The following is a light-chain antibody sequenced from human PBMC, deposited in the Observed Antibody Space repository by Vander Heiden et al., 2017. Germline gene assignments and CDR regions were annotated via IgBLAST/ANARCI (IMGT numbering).Light chain of an antibody. CDR2: GAS. CDR1: QSVSSNF. CDR3: QQYGSPRWT. J-gene: IGKJ1*01. Sequence: EVVLTQSPGTLSLSPGERATLSGRASQSVSSNFLAWYQQKRGQAPRLLIYGASRRTTGIPDRFSGSGSGTDFTLTISRLEPEDFAVYYCQQYGSPRWTFGQGTKVEVK. V-gene: IGKV3-20*01.